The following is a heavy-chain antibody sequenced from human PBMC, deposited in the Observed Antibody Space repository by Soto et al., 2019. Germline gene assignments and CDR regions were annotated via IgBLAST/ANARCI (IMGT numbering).Heavy chain of an antibody. Sequence: LEILSLTCTVSGGSISGSSCYWGWIRQPPGKGLEWIGNIFYSGSTYYNPSLKSRVTISVDTSKNQFSLRLSSVTATDTAVYYCARAFHLDYYDSSAPAFDIWGQGTMVTVSS. V-gene: IGHV4-39*01. CDR1: GGSISGSSCY. D-gene: IGHD3-22*01. J-gene: IGHJ3*02. CDR2: IFYSGST. CDR3: ARAFHLDYYDSSAPAFDI.